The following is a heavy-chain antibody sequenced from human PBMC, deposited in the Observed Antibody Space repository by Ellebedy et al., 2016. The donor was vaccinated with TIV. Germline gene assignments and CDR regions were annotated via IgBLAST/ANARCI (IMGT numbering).Heavy chain of an antibody. V-gene: IGHV3-53*01. J-gene: IGHJ6*02. CDR1: GFTVSSNF. Sequence: PGGSLRLSCAASGFTVSSNFMTWVRQAPGKGLEWVSVIYGGGTIRYADSVKGRFTISRDNSKNTVDLQMNILRAEDTAVYYCARPTVPATICGACGMDVWGQGTTVIVSS. CDR2: IYGGGTI. CDR3: ARPTVPATICGACGMDV. D-gene: IGHD2-2*01.